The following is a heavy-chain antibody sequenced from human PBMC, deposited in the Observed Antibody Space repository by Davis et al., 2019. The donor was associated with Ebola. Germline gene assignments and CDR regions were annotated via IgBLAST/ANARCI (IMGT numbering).Heavy chain of an antibody. J-gene: IGHJ4*02. CDR3: ARNAAAGTSELDY. Sequence: GESLKISCAASGFTFSSYGMHWVRQAPGKGLEWVAVIWYDGSNKYYADSVKGRFTISRDNSKNTLYLQMNSLRAEDTAVYYCARNAAAGTSELDYWGQGTLVTVSS. CDR1: GFTFSSYG. D-gene: IGHD6-13*01. CDR2: IWYDGSNK. V-gene: IGHV3-33*01.